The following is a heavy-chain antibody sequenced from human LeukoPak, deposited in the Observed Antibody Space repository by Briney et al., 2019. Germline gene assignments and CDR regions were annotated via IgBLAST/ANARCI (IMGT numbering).Heavy chain of an antibody. CDR1: GYTFITYW. D-gene: IGHD3/OR15-3a*01. V-gene: IGHV5-51*01. CDR2: IYPGDSDT. Sequence: GESLKISCKASGYTFITYWIGWVRQMPGKGLEWMGIIYPGDSDTRYIPSFQGQVTISANKSITTAYLQWSSLKASDTAMYYCARGDGTGGFDYWGQGTLVTVSS. J-gene: IGHJ4*02. CDR3: ARGDGTGGFDY.